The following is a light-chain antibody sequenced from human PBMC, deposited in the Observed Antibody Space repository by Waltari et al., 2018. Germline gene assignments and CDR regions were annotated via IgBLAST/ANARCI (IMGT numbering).Light chain of an antibody. J-gene: IGLJ3*02. Sequence: QSVLTQPPSASGTPGQRVTISCSGSSSNIGSNYVYWYQQLPGTAPKLLIYTSEQRPSGVPDRFSGSKSGTSASLAISGLRSEDEADYYCAAWDDSLSGRVFGGGTKLTVL. CDR2: TSE. V-gene: IGLV1-47*01. CDR1: SSNIGSNY. CDR3: AAWDDSLSGRV.